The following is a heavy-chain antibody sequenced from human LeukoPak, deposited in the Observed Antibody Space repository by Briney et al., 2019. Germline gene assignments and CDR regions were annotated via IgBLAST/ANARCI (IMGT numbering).Heavy chain of an antibody. V-gene: IGHV1-2*02. CDR3: ARILNAYDSSGYYSL. CDR1: GYTFTGYY. J-gene: IGHJ4*02. Sequence: GASVKVSCKASGYTFTGYYMHWVRQAPGQGLEWMGWINPNSGGTNYAQEFQGRVTMTRDTSISTAYMDLSRLRSDDTAVYYCARILNAYDSSGYYSLWGQGTLVTVSS. CDR2: INPNSGGT. D-gene: IGHD3-22*01.